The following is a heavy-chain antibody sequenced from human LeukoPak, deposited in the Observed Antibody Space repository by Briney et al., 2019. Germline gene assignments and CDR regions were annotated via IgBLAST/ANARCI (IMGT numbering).Heavy chain of an antibody. D-gene: IGHD3-22*01. V-gene: IGHV3-21*01. Sequence: GGSLRFSCAASGFTFSSYSMNWVRQAPGKGLEWVSSISSSSSYIYYADSVKGRFTISRDNAKNSLYLQMNSLRAEDTAVYYCARDSDSSGYLIVWDWWGQRTLVTVSS. CDR2: ISSSSSYI. CDR3: ARDSDSSGYLIVWDW. J-gene: IGHJ4*02. CDR1: GFTFSSYS.